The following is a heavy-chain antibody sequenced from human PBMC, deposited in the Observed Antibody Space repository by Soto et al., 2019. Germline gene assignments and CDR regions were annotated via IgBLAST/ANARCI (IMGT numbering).Heavy chain of an antibody. Sequence: SETLSLTCTVSGGSISSSSYYWGWIRQPPGKGLEWIGSIYYSGSTYYNPSLKSRVTISVDTSKNQFSLKLSSVTAADTAVYYYSRVWGSYRSDYWGQGTLVTVSS. D-gene: IGHD3-16*02. CDR1: GGSISSSSYY. J-gene: IGHJ4*02. CDR3: SRVWGSYRSDY. V-gene: IGHV4-39*01. CDR2: IYYSGST.